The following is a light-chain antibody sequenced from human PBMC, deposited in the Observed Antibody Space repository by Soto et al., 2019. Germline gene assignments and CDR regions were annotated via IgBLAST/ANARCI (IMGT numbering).Light chain of an antibody. CDR2: DAS. CDR3: QQYNTEWT. V-gene: IGKV1-5*01. J-gene: IGKJ1*01. CDR1: QSISTW. Sequence: DIQMTQSPSTLSASVGDRVTITCRASQSISTWLAWYQQKPGKAPNLMIYDASSLESGVPSRFSGSGSGTEFTLTSSSLQPVDFATYYCQQYNTEWTFGQGNKVEI.